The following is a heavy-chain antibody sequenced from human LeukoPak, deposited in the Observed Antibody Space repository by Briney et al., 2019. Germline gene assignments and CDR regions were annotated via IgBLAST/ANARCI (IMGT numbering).Heavy chain of an antibody. D-gene: IGHD4-11*01. CDR1: GYTFTHYA. V-gene: IGHV1-3*01. CDR3: ARELSLPAYSNYGYDY. CDR2: INAGNGNT. Sequence: ASVKVSCKASGYTFTHYAMHWVRQAPGQRLEWMGWINAGNGNTKYSQKFQGRVTITRDTSASTAYMELSSLRSEDTAVYYCARELSLPAYSNYGYDYWGQGTLVTVSS. J-gene: IGHJ4*02.